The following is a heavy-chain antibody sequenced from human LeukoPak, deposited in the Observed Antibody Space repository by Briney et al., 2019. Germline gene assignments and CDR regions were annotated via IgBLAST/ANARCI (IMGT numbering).Heavy chain of an antibody. V-gene: IGHV1-69*04. CDR1: GGTFSSYA. CDR2: IIPILGIA. Sequence: ASVKVSCKASGGTFSSYAISWVRQAPGQGLEWMGRIIPILGIANYAQKFQGRVTMTRDTSTSTVYMELSSLRSEDTAVYYCARGPYCSSTSCYLVEVDWRDPSYNHWFDPWGQGTLVTVSS. CDR3: ARGPYCSSTSCYLVEVDWRDPSYNHWFDP. D-gene: IGHD2-2*01. J-gene: IGHJ5*02.